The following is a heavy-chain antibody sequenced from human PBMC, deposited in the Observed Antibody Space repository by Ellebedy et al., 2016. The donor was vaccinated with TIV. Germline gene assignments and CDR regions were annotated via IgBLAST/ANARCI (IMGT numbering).Heavy chain of an antibody. V-gene: IGHV4-59*08. CDR3: ARQRWLHLVRDAFDI. CDR1: GGSISSYY. Sequence: SETLSLTXTVSGGSISSYYWSWIRQPPGKGLEWIGYIYYSGSTNYNPSLKSRVTISVDTSKNQFSLKLSSVTAADTAVYYCARQRWLHLVRDAFDIWGQGTMVTVSS. CDR2: IYYSGST. J-gene: IGHJ3*02. D-gene: IGHD5-24*01.